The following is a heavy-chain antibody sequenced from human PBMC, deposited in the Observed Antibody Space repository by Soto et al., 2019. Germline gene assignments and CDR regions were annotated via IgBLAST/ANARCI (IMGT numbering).Heavy chain of an antibody. CDR1: GYTFTGYY. Sequence: ASVKVSCKASGYTFTGYYMHWVRQAPGQGLEWMGWINPNSGGTNYAQKLQGRVTMTTDTSTSTAYMELRSLRSDDTAVYYCAREDDYVWGSYPFWGQGTLVTVSS. V-gene: IGHV1-2*02. CDR2: INPNSGGT. D-gene: IGHD3-16*01. CDR3: AREDDYVWGSYPF. J-gene: IGHJ4*02.